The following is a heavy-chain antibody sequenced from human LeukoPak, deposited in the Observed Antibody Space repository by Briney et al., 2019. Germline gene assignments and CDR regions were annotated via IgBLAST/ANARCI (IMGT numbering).Heavy chain of an antibody. CDR1: GGSISSYY. V-gene: IGHV4-59*08. J-gene: IGHJ4*02. CDR2: IYYSGST. CDR3: GRGTNFDY. Sequence: SETLSLTCTVSGGSISSYYWSWIRQPPGKGLEWIGYIYYSGSTNYNPSLKSRVTISVDTSKNQFSLKLSSVTAADTAVYYCGRGTNFDYWGQGTLVTVSS.